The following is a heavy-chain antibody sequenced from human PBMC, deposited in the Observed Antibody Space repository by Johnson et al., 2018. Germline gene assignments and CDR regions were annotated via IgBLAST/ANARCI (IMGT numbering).Heavy chain of an antibody. J-gene: IGHJ1*01. CDR1: GFTFSSYG. V-gene: IGHV3-30*18. Sequence: QVQLVQSGGGVVQPGRSLRLSCAASGFTFSSYGMHWVRQAPGKGLEWVAVISSDGSNKYYADSVKGRFTISRENSKNKLYLQMNSRRAEDTAVYYCAKGDYFGRSALAEYFQHWGQGTLVTVSS. CDR3: AKGDYFGRSALAEYFQH. CDR2: ISSDGSNK. D-gene: IGHD3-10*01.